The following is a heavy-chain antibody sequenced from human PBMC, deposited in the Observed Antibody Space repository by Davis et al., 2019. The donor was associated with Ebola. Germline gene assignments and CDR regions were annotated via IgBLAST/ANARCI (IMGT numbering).Heavy chain of an antibody. V-gene: IGHV3-23*01. CDR1: EFTFSSYE. J-gene: IGHJ6*02. D-gene: IGHD1-26*01. CDR3: ARSGTYYYYAMDV. CDR2: LSNSGVST. Sequence: PGGSLRLSCAASEFTFSSYEMNWVRQAPGKGLEWVSTLSNSGVSTYYADSVKGRFTISGDNSKNTLHLQMDSLRAEDTAIYYCARSGTYYYYAMDVWGQGTTVTVSS.